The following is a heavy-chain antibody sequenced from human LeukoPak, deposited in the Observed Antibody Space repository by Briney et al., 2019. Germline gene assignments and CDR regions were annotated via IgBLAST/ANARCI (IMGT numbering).Heavy chain of an antibody. J-gene: IGHJ6*02. CDR3: AKDLYSGYDWMIPRYYGMDV. V-gene: IGHV3-23*01. D-gene: IGHD5-12*01. CDR2: ISGSGGST. CDR1: GFTFSSYA. Sequence: PGGSLRLSCAASGFTFSSYAMSWVRQAPGKGLEWVSAISGSGGSTYYADSVKGRFTISRDNSKNPLYLQMNSLRAEDTAVYYCAKDLYSGYDWMIPRYYGMDVWGQGTTVTVSS.